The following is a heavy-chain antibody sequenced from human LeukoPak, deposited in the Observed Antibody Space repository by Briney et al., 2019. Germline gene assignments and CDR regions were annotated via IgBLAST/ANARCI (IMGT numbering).Heavy chain of an antibody. V-gene: IGHV3-23*01. D-gene: IGHD3-10*01. J-gene: IGHJ4*02. CDR2: ISGSGGST. CDR1: GFTFSSYG. Sequence: LSGGSLRLSCAASGFTFSSYGMSWVRQAPGKGLEWVSAISGSGGSTYYADSVKGRFTISRDNSKNTLYLQMNSLRAEDTAVYYCAKSFKAWFGEIVDYWGQGTLVTVSS. CDR3: AKSFKAWFGEIVDY.